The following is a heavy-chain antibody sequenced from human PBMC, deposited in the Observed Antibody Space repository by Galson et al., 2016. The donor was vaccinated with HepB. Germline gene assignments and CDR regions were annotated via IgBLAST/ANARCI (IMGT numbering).Heavy chain of an antibody. CDR2: IGGAGDT. Sequence: SLRLSCAASGFTFSRYDIHWVRQVTGKGLQWVSVIGGAGDTYYSGSVKGRFTISRENAKNSLYLQMNSLTAGDTAVYYCARESTGRGVDAFDIWGQGTMVIVSS. J-gene: IGHJ3*02. CDR3: ARESTGRGVDAFDI. D-gene: IGHD3-16*01. V-gene: IGHV3-13*04. CDR1: GFTFSRYD.